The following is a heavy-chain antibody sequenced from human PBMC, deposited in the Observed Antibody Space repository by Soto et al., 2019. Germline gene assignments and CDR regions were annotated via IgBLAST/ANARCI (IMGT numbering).Heavy chain of an antibody. Sequence: PGGSLRLSCAASGFPFSTYLMHWVRQSPGKGPVWVSRINNDGSTTRYADSVKGRFTISRDNAKNTLYLQMNSLRAEDTAVYYCASQGLYYYGLDVWGQGTTVTDS. V-gene: IGHV3-74*01. CDR3: ASQGLYYYGLDV. J-gene: IGHJ6*02. CDR1: GFPFSTYL. CDR2: INNDGSTT.